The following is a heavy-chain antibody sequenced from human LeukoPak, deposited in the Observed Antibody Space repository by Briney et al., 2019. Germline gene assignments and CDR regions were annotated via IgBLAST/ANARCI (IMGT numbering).Heavy chain of an antibody. D-gene: IGHD1-1*01. CDR3: AKSLFTSATGTGRAFHI. V-gene: IGHV3-23*01. J-gene: IGHJ3*02. Sequence: GGSLRLSCTASGFTFSSYSLNWVRQAPGEGLEWGSGITASGDVTFHADRVKGRFAISRDNSKNTLYLQMTGLRAGDTAEYYCAKSLFTSATGTGRAFHIWGQGTMVTVSS. CDR1: GFTFSSYS. CDR2: ITASGDVT.